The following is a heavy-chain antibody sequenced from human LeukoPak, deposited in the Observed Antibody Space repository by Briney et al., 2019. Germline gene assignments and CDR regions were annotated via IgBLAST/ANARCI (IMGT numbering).Heavy chain of an antibody. V-gene: IGHV3-23*01. CDR2: ISGSGAST. CDR3: AKDVGKWESLHFFDY. Sequence: GGSLRLSCLTSGPTLSTNAMSWVRQAPGKGLEWISGISGSGASTYYADSVKGRFTISRDDSRNTLYLQMNSLRGDDTAVYYCAKDVGKWESLHFFDYWGQGTLVTVSS. D-gene: IGHD1-26*01. CDR1: GPTLSTNA. J-gene: IGHJ4*02.